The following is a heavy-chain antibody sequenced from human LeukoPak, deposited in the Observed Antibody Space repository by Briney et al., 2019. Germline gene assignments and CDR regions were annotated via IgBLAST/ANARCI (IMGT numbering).Heavy chain of an antibody. CDR3: ARHLSGSAMMHYIDY. J-gene: IGHJ4*01. Sequence: KPSETLSLTCSVSGASITSYYWTWIRQSPGKGLEWIGYSHASGSTRYNPSLQSRVSISVDTSKNHISLKLFSLTAADTALYYCARHLSGSAMMHYIDYWGQGNLVTVSS. CDR2: SHASGST. CDR1: GASITSYY. D-gene: IGHD5-18*01. V-gene: IGHV4-4*08.